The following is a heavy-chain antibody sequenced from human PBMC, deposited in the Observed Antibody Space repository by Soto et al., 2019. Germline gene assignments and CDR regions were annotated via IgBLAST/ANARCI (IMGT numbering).Heavy chain of an antibody. Sequence: GGSLRLSCAASGFNFSCSVIHWVRQASGKGLEWVGRIRSKANNYATGYAASVKGRFTISRDDSKNTAYLQMNSLKSEDTAVYYCSRLVVWGQGSLVTVSS. J-gene: IGHJ4*02. CDR2: IRSKANNYAT. CDR1: GFNFSCSV. CDR3: SRLVV. V-gene: IGHV3-73*01. D-gene: IGHD2-15*01.